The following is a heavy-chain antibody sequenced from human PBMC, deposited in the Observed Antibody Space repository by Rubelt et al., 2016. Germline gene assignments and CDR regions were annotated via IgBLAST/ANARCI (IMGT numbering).Heavy chain of an antibody. V-gene: IGHV4-39*01. Sequence: QLQLQESGPGLVKPSETLSLTCTVSGGSISSSSYYWGWIRQPPGKGLEWIGSIYYSGSTYYNPSRKGRVTISVDTSKNQCSLKLSSVTAADTAVYYCARVRFLEWFAQGSTFDYWGQGTLVTVSS. CDR2: IYYSGST. CDR1: GGSISSSSYY. J-gene: IGHJ4*02. CDR3: ARVRFLEWFAQGSTFDY. D-gene: IGHD3-3*01.